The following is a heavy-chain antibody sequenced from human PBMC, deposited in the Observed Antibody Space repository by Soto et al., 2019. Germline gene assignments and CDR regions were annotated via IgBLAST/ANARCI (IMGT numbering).Heavy chain of an antibody. D-gene: IGHD3-22*01. V-gene: IGHV1-2*02. CDR1: GYTFTGYY. Sequence: ASVKVSCKASGYTFTGYYMHWVRQAPGQGLEWMGWINPNSGGTNYAQKFQGRVTMTRDTSISTAYMELSRLRSDDTAVYYCARGRYYYDSSGYDPLDYWGQGTLVTVSS. J-gene: IGHJ4*02. CDR2: INPNSGGT. CDR3: ARGRYYYDSSGYDPLDY.